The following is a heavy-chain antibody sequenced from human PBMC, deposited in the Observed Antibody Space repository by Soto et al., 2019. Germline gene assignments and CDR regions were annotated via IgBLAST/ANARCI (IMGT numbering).Heavy chain of an antibody. CDR2: IIPIFGTA. D-gene: IGHD2-8*01. V-gene: IGHV1-69*13. CDR1: GGTFSSYA. Sequence: ASVKVSCKASGGTFSSYAISWVRQAPGQGLEWMGGIIPIFGTANYAQKFQGRVAITADESTSTAYMELSSLRSEDTAVYYCASLGYCTNGVCSPWFDPWGQGTLVTVSS. CDR3: ASLGYCTNGVCSPWFDP. J-gene: IGHJ5*02.